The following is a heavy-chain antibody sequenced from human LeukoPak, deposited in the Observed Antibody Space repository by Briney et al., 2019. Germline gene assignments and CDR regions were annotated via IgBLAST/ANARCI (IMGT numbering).Heavy chain of an antibody. CDR1: GGSISSYY. V-gene: IGHV4-4*07. CDR3: ARQRGYYYDSSDYPNWYFDL. CDR2: IYTSGST. J-gene: IGHJ2*01. Sequence: PSETLSLTCTVSGGSISSYYWSWIRQPAGKGLEWIGRIYTSGSTNYNPSLKSRVTMSVDTSKNQFSLKLSSVTAADTAVYYCARQRGYYYDSSDYPNWYFDLWGRGTLVTVSS. D-gene: IGHD3-22*01.